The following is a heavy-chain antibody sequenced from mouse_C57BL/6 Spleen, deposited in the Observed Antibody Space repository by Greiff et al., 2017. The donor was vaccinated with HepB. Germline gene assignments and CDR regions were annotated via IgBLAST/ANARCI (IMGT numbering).Heavy chain of an antibody. V-gene: IGHV1-76*01. CDR3: ATGSSYYWYFDV. J-gene: IGHJ1*03. CDR2: IYPGSGNT. CDR1: GYTFTDYY. D-gene: IGHD1-1*01. Sequence: VQLKQSGAELVRPGASVKLSCKASGYTFTDYYINWVKQRPGQGLEWIARIYPGSGNTYYNEKFKGKATLTAEKSSSTAYMQLSSLTSEDSAVYFCATGSSYYWYFDVWGTGTTVTVSS.